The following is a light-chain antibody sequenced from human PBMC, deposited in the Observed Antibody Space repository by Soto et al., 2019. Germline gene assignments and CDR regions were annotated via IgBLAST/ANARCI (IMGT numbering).Light chain of an antibody. V-gene: IGLV1-44*01. Sequence: QSVLTQPPSASGTPGQRVTISCSGSSSNIGRNTVNWYQQLPGTAPKVLIYSNNQRPAGVPDRLSDSKSGTSAALAISGLQSEDEADYYCAAWGDSLNAVVFGGGTKLTVL. J-gene: IGLJ2*01. CDR2: SNN. CDR1: SSNIGRNT. CDR3: AAWGDSLNAVV.